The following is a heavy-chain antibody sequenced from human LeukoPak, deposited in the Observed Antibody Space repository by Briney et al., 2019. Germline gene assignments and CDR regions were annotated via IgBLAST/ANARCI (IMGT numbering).Heavy chain of an antibody. D-gene: IGHD2-21*01. CDR3: ARDVDCGGDCDSFGNY. J-gene: IGHJ4*02. CDR1: GGTFSSYA. Sequence: ASVKVSCKASGGTFSSYAISWVRQAPGQGLEWMGRIIPILGIANYAQKFQGRVTITADKSTSTAYMELSSLRSEDTAVYYCARDVDCGGDCDSFGNYWGQGPLVSVFS. V-gene: IGHV1-69*04. CDR2: IIPILGIA.